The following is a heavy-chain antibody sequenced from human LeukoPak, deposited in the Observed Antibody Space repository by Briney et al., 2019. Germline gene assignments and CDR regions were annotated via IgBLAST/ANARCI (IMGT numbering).Heavy chain of an antibody. CDR2: ISGSGGST. J-gene: IGHJ4*02. CDR3: AKADGMIVVVNSFDY. V-gene: IGHV3-23*01. D-gene: IGHD3-22*01. CDR1: GFTFSSYA. Sequence: GGSLRLSCATSGFTFSSYARSWVRQAPGKGLEWVSAISGSGGSTYYADSVKGRFTISRDNSKNTLYLQMNSLRAEDTAVYYCAKADGMIVVVNSFDYWGQGTLVTVSS.